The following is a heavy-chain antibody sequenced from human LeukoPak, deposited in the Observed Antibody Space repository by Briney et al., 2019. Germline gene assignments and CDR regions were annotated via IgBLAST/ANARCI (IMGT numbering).Heavy chain of an antibody. CDR1: GYTFTGYY. Sequence: ASVKVSCKTSGYTFTGYYIGWVRQAPGQGLEWMGRINANTGDTDYVQKFKGRVTLTRDTSITTAYMELTKLTYDDTAVYYCVRDESGSYGLDYWGQGTLVSVSS. V-gene: IGHV1-2*06. CDR2: INANTGDT. D-gene: IGHD3-3*01. CDR3: VRDESGSYGLDY. J-gene: IGHJ4*02.